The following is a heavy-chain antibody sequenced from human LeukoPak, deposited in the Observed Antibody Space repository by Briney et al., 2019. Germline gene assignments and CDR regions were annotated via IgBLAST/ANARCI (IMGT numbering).Heavy chain of an antibody. CDR3: ATDGRSSGWYGFGY. D-gene: IGHD6-19*01. CDR2: ITSPVGRM. V-gene: IGHV3-21*01. J-gene: IGHJ4*02. CDR1: GFTFSTYS. Sequence: PGGSLRLSCAASGFTFSTYSMNWVRQAPGKGLEWVSSITSPVGRMYYADSLKGRITISRDNARSTLYLQMNSLRAEDTAVYYCATDGRSSGWYGFGYWGQGILVTVSS.